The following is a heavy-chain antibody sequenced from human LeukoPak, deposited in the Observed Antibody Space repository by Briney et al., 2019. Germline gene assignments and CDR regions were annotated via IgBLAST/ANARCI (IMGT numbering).Heavy chain of an antibody. CDR1: GYSISGGYY. V-gene: IGHV4-38-2*02. D-gene: IGHD5-12*01. CDR2: IYHGGST. J-gene: IGHJ4*02. CDR3: ASIVATIPGPYYFDY. Sequence: SETLSLTCTVSGYSISGGYYWGWIRQPPGKGLEWIGTIYHGGSTYYNPSLESRVTISLDTSKNHFSLNLTSVTAADTAMYYCASIVATIPGPYYFDYWGQGTLVTVSS.